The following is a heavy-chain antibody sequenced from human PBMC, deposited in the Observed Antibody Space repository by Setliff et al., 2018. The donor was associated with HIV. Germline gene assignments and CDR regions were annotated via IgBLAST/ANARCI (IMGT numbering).Heavy chain of an antibody. V-gene: IGHV1-2*02. CDR1: GYTFSGYY. D-gene: IGHD1-26*01. J-gene: IGHJ5*02. CDR2: INGNSGAT. Sequence: GASVKVSCKASGYTFSGYYVHWVRQAPGQGLEWMGWINGNSGATNYAQKFQGRVTMTTDTSISTAYMDLSSLTSDDTAVYYCALASIVSTARWNHWGRGTLVTVSS. CDR3: ALASIVSTARWNH.